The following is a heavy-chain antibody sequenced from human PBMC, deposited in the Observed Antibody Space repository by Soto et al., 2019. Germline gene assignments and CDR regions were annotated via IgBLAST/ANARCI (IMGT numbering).Heavy chain of an antibody. CDR3: ARASARYYYDSSGYYYVHGKSTNQYNLFAP. CDR1: GYTFTSYG. D-gene: IGHD3-22*01. CDR2: ISAYNGNT. V-gene: IGHV1-18*01. Sequence: AAVKLSCKASGYTFTSYGISWVRQAPGQGLEWMGWISAYNGNTNYAQKLQGRVTMTTDTSTSTAYMELRSLRSDDTAVYYCARASARYYYDSSGYYYVHGKSTNQYNLFAPCGQRTLVIVSS. J-gene: IGHJ1*01.